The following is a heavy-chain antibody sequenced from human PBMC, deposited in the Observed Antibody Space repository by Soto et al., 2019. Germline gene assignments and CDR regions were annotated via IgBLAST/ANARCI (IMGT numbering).Heavy chain of an antibody. J-gene: IGHJ4*02. CDR3: ASLKGYGSGSYYSN. D-gene: IGHD3-10*01. Sequence: QVQLQESGPGLVKPSQTLSLTCTVSGGSISSGVYHWSWIRQHPRKGLEWIGYIYYTGSTYYKPSLKSRVTISGDRSRNQFSLKLSSVTAADTAVYYCASLKGYGSGSYYSNWGQGTLVTVSS. CDR1: GGSISSGVYH. CDR2: IYYTGST. V-gene: IGHV4-31*03.